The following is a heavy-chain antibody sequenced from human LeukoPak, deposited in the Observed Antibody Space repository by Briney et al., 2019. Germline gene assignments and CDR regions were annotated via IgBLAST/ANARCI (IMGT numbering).Heavy chain of an antibody. D-gene: IGHD3-10*01. CDR2: MNPSSGNT. J-gene: IGHJ5*02. V-gene: IGHV1-8*01. CDR3: ARGYYDSGSHQQFDP. Sequence: GASVKVSCKTSGYNFINHDINWVRQATGQGLEWMGWMNPSSGNTGFAQKFQGRLTMTRDTSISTAYMELSSLRSEDTAVYYCARGYYDSGSHQQFDPWGQGTLVTVSS. CDR1: GYNFINHD.